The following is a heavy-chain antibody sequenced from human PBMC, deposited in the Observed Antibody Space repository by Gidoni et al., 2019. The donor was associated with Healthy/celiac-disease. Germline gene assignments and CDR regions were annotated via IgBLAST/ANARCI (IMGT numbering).Heavy chain of an antibody. D-gene: IGHD6-19*01. J-gene: IGHJ4*02. Sequence: EVQLVESGGGLVQPGGSLRLSCAASGFTFSSDSMNWVRQAPGKGLGWVSYISSSSSTIYYADSVKGRFTISRDNAKNSLYLQMNSLRAEDTAVYYCARLEAVAVLDYWGQGTLVTVSS. V-gene: IGHV3-48*01. CDR1: GFTFSSDS. CDR2: ISSSSSTI. CDR3: ARLEAVAVLDY.